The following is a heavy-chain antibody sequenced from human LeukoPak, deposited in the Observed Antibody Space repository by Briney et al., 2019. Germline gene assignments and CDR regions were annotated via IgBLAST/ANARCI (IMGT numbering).Heavy chain of an antibody. CDR1: GGTFSIYA. CDR3: ASSPLFYDSSGYYYYFDY. D-gene: IGHD3-22*01. J-gene: IGHJ4*02. V-gene: IGHV1-69*05. Sequence: SVKVSCKASGGTFSIYAISWVRQAPGQGLEWMGGIIPIFGTANYAQKFQGRVTITTDESTSTAYMELSSLRSEDTAVYYCASSPLFYDSSGYYYYFDYWGQGTLVTVSS. CDR2: IIPIFGTA.